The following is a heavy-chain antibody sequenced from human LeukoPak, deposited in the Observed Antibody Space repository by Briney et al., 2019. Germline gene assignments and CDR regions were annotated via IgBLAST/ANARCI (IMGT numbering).Heavy chain of an antibody. CDR1: GFTFSSYE. CDR3: AKDKQSYYYYYMDV. CDR2: IRYDGSNK. Sequence: PGGSLRLSCAASGFTFSSYEMNWVRQAPGKGLEWVTFIRYDGSNKYYADSVKGRFTISRDNSKNTLYLQMNSLRAEDTAVYYCAKDKQSYYYYYMDVWGKGTTVTISS. V-gene: IGHV3-30*02. J-gene: IGHJ6*03.